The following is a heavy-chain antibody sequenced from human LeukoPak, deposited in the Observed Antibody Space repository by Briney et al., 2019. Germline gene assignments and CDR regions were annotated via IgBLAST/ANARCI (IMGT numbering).Heavy chain of an antibody. D-gene: IGHD3-22*01. CDR1: GFTVSSNY. V-gene: IGHV3-53*01. CDR2: IYSGGST. CDR3: ARDQAHYFDTTGDAFDI. J-gene: IGHJ3*02. Sequence: PGGSLRLSCAASGFTVSSNYMSWVRQAPGKGLEWVSVIYSGGSTYYADSVKGRFTISRDNSKNTLYLQMNSLRAEDTAVYYCARDQAHYFDTTGDAFDIWGQGTMVTVSS.